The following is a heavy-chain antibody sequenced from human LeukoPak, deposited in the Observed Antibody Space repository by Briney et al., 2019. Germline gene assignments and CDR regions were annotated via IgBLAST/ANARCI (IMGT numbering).Heavy chain of an antibody. D-gene: IGHD5-12*01. Sequence: KPSETLSLTCAVYGGSFSGYYWSWIRQPPGKGLEWIGEINHSGSTNYNPSLKSRVTISVDTSKNQFSLKLSSVTAADTAVYYRARGPGYSGYDYGYWGQGTLVTVSS. V-gene: IGHV4-34*01. CDR1: GGSFSGYY. CDR3: ARGPGYSGYDYGY. J-gene: IGHJ4*02. CDR2: INHSGST.